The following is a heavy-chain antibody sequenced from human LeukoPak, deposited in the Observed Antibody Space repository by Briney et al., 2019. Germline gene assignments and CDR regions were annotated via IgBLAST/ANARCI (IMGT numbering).Heavy chain of an antibody. J-gene: IGHJ5*02. CDR2: IYPGDSRT. Sequence: GESLKISCKGSGDTFATNWIGWVRQLPGKGLGWMGVIYPGDSRTRYSPSFQGQVTISADKSISTAYLQWSSLKASDTAMYYCACREFTSPWSDPWGQGTLVTVSS. V-gene: IGHV5-51*01. D-gene: IGHD2-2*01. CDR1: GDTFATNW. CDR3: ACREFTSPWSDP.